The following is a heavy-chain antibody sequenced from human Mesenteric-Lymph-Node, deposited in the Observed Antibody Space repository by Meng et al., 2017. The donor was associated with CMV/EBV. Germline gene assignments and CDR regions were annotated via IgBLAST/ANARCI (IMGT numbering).Heavy chain of an antibody. CDR2: ISWNSYSL. Sequence: SLKISCAASGFTFDDHVMHWVRQVPGKGLEWVSVISWNSYSLGYADSVKGRFTISRDNAKNSLYLQMNSLRAEDTAVYYCARLGYFTIFGVAQWRDYWGQGTLVTVSS. D-gene: IGHD3-3*01. CDR1: GFTFDDHV. CDR3: ARLGYFTIFGVAQWRDY. J-gene: IGHJ4*02. V-gene: IGHV3-9*01.